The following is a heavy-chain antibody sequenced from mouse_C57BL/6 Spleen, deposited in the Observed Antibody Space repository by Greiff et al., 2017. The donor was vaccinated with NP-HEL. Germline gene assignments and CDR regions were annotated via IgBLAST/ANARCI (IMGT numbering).Heavy chain of an antibody. Sequence: QVQLQQSGAELVKPGASVKLSCKASGYTFTSYWMHWVKQRPGQGLEWIGMIHPNSGSTNYNEKFKSKATLTVDKSSSTAYMQLSSLTSEDTAVYYCARGEYYGSRYNSAMDYWGQGPSVTVSS. CDR1: GYTFTSYW. J-gene: IGHJ4*01. CDR3: ARGEYYGSRYNSAMDY. V-gene: IGHV1-64*01. D-gene: IGHD1-1*01. CDR2: IHPNSGST.